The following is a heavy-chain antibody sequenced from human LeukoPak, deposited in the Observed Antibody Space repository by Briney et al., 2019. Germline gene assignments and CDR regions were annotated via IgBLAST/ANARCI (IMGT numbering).Heavy chain of an antibody. CDR3: ARRRTATVDFDY. V-gene: IGHV4-39*01. D-gene: IGHD4-23*01. CDR1: GDXISSSDYY. Sequence: PSETLSLTCTVSGDXISSSDYYWGWIRQPPGRGLEWIGSIYYSGNTYYNPSLKSRVTISVDTSKNQFSLKVSSVTAADTAVYYCARRRTATVDFDYWGQGTLVTVSS. CDR2: IYYSGNT. J-gene: IGHJ4*02.